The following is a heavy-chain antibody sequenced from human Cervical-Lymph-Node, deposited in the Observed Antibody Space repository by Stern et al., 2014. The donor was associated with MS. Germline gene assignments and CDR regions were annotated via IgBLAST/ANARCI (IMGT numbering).Heavy chain of an antibody. CDR3: ARQTTAWASDV. V-gene: IGHV5-51*01. D-gene: IGHD1-14*01. CDR2: TYPGDSEP. CDR1: GFKFSIYW. J-gene: IGHJ4*02. Sequence: DVQLVQSGAELIRPGESLKISCKGSGFKFSIYWIAWVLQMPGKVLAWMGITYPGDSEPRYSPSFQGQVTMSADKSTSTAYLQWSSLNASDTAMYFCARQTTAWASDVWGQGTLVTVSS.